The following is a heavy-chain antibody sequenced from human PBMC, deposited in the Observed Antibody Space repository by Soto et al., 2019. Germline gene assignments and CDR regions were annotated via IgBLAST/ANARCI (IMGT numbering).Heavy chain of an antibody. V-gene: IGHV4-31*03. CDR1: GGSISSGDYY. D-gene: IGHD3-3*01. CDR3: ARWWSGSRQGFDP. Sequence: QVQLQESGPGLVKPSQTLSLTCTVSGGSISSGDYYWSWIRQHPGKALEWIGYIYYSGSTYYNPSLKTRVTISVDTSKTQFSLKLSSVTAADTAVYYCARWWSGSRQGFDPWGQGTLVTVSS. J-gene: IGHJ5*02. CDR2: IYYSGST.